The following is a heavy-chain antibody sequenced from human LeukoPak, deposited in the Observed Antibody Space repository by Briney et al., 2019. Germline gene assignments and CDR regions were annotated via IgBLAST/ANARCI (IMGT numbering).Heavy chain of an antibody. V-gene: IGHV1-46*01. Sequence: ASVKVSCKASGYTFTSYYMHWVRQAPGQGLEWMGIINPSGGSTSYAQKFQGRVTMTRDTSISTAYMELSRLRSDDTAVYYCARELEDIVVVPAAVDYWGQGTLVTVSS. CDR1: GYTFTSYY. CDR2: INPSGGST. D-gene: IGHD2-2*01. CDR3: ARELEDIVVVPAAVDY. J-gene: IGHJ4*02.